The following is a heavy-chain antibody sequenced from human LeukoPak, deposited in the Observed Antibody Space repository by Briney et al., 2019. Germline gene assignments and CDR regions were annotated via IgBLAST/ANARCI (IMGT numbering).Heavy chain of an antibody. CDR3: AKHDPRRVVITNWFDP. J-gene: IGHJ5*02. CDR2: ISGRGGIT. CDR1: GISLSNYA. V-gene: IGHV3-23*01. Sequence: GGSLRLSCVVSGISLSNYAMTWVRQAPGKGLEWVSAISGRGGITYYADSVKGRFTISRGNSKNTLYLQMNSLRAEDTAVYYCAKHDPRRVVITNWFDPWGQGTLVTVSS. D-gene: IGHD3-22*01.